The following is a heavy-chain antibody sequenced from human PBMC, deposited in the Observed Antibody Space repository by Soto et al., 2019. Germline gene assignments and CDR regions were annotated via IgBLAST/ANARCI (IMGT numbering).Heavy chain of an antibody. D-gene: IGHD2-15*01. CDR1: GFTFSGFD. CDR3: ARGQEVGAHFFDS. J-gene: IGHJ4*02. V-gene: IGHV3-13*01. CDR2: IGTAGDT. Sequence: GGSLRLSCEASGFTFSGFDMHWVRQPTGKGLEWVSTIGTAGDTYYAVSVKGRFTISRDNAKDSLSLQMNSLRAGDTAVYFCARGQEVGAHFFDSWGQGTQVTVSS.